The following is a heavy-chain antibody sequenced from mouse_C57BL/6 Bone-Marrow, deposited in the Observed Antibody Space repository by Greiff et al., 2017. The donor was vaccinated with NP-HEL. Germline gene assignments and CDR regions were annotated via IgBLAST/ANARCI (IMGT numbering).Heavy chain of an antibody. J-gene: IGHJ1*03. Sequence: EVQLQQSVAELVRPGASVKLSCTASGFNIKNTYLHWVKQRPEQGLEWIGRIDPANGNTKYAPKFQGKATITADTSSSTAYLQLSSLTSEDTAIYYCARRYGSSYWYFDVWGTGTTVTVSS. D-gene: IGHD1-1*01. CDR2: IDPANGNT. V-gene: IGHV14-3*01. CDR1: GFNIKNTY. CDR3: ARRYGSSYWYFDV.